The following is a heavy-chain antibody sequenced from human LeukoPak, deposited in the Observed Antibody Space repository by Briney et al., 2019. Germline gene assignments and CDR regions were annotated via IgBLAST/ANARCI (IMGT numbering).Heavy chain of an antibody. CDR1: GGSISSYY. CDR2: IYYSGST. J-gene: IGHJ5*02. CDR3: ARFDSSSWYLFDP. V-gene: IGHV4-59*01. D-gene: IGHD6-13*01. Sequence: SETLSLTCTVSGGSISSYYWSWIRQPPGKGLEWIGYIYYSGSTNYNPSLKSRVTISVDTSKNQFSLKLSSVTAADTAVYYCARFDSSSWYLFDPWGQGTLVTVSS.